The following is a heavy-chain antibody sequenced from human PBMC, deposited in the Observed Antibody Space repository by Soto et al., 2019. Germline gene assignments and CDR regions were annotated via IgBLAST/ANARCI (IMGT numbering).Heavy chain of an antibody. D-gene: IGHD3-10*01. V-gene: IGHV3-23*01. CDR2: ISGSGGST. CDR1: GFTFSSYA. CDR3: ARGVGSGSYYNQYNWFDP. J-gene: IGHJ5*02. Sequence: AGGSLRLSCAASGFTFSSYAMSWVRQAPGKGLEWVSAISGSGGSTYYADSVKGRFTISRDNSKNTLYLQMNSLRAEDTAVYYCARGVGSGSYYNQYNWFDPWGQGTLVTVSS.